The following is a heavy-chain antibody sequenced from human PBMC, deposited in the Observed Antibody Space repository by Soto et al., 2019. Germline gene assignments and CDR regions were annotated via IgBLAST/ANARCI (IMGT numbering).Heavy chain of an antibody. D-gene: IGHD3-16*02. V-gene: IGHV3-15*01. CDR3: TTDYAITFGGVIPLPD. CDR2: IKSKTDGGTT. J-gene: IGHJ4*02. CDR1: GFTFSNAW. Sequence: GGSLRLSCAASGFTFSNAWMSWVRQAPGKGLEWVGRIKSKTDGGTTDYAAPVKGRFTISRDDSKNTLYLQMNSLKTEDTAVYYCTTDYAITFGGVIPLPDWGQGTLVTVSS.